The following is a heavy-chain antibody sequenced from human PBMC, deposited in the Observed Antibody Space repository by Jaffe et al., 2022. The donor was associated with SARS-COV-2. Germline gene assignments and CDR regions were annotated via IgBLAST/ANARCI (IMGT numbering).Heavy chain of an antibody. CDR3: AKWGPRDVMGGFGVVDY. V-gene: IGHV3-23*01. CDR2: ISGSGGST. D-gene: IGHD3-3*01. CDR1: GFTFSSYA. Sequence: EVQLLESGGGLVQPGGSLRLSCAASGFTFSSYAMSWVRQAPGKGLEWVSAISGSGGSTYYADSVKGRFTISRDNSKNTLYLQMNSLRAEDTAVYYCAKWGPRDVMGGFGVVDYWGQGTLVTVSS. J-gene: IGHJ4*02.